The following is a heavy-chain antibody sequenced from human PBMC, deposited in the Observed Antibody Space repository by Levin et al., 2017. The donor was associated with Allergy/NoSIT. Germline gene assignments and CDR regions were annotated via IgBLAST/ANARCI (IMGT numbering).Heavy chain of an antibody. CDR2: IDNSGTT. CDR1: GDSIGTTS. Sequence: SQTLSLTCTVSGDSIGTTSWSWIRQPPGKGLEWIGNIDNSGTTKYNSSLKSRVAISVDTSNNQVSLKLISVTTADTAVYYCAGVGLVGVSFDYWGQGPLVTVSS. V-gene: IGHV4-4*09. J-gene: IGHJ4*02. CDR3: AGVGLVGVSFDY. D-gene: IGHD2-8*02.